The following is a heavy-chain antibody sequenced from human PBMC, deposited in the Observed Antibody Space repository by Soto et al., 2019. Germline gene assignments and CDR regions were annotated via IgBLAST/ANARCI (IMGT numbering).Heavy chain of an antibody. V-gene: IGHV4-59*01. Sequence: PSETLSLTCAVYGGSISSYYWSWIRQPPGKGLEWIGYIYYSGSTNYNPSLKSRVTISVDTSKNQFSLKLSSVTAADTAVYYCARGKKYSRLFDPWGQGTLVTVSS. CDR2: IYYSGST. J-gene: IGHJ5*02. CDR3: ARGKKYSRLFDP. CDR1: GGSISSYY. D-gene: IGHD6-6*01.